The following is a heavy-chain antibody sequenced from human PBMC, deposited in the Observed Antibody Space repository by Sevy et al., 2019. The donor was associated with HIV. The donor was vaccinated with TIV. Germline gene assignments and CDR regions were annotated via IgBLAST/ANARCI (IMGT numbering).Heavy chain of an antibody. CDR1: GFDFSDYY. Sequence: GGSLRLSCAASGFDFSDYYMNWIRQTPGKGLEWISYISVRSSAKYYTDSVKGRFAISRHNARNSLYLQMNSLRVEDTAVYFCVGRRYSPAYSWSYHFDYWGQGALVTVSS. V-gene: IGHV3-11*01. J-gene: IGHJ4*02. CDR2: ISVRSSAK. CDR3: VGRRYSPAYSWSYHFDY. D-gene: IGHD3-16*01.